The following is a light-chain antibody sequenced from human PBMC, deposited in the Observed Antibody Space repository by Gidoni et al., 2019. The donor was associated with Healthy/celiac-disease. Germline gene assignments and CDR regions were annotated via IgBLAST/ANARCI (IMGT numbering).Light chain of an antibody. J-gene: IGLJ2*01. Sequence: QSALTQPPSASGSPGQPVTISCTGTSSDVGGYNYVSWYQQHPGKAPKLMIYEVSKRPSGVPDRFSGSKSGNTASLTVSGLQAEDEADYYCSSYAGSPVVFGGGTKLTVL. CDR1: SSDVGGYNY. CDR3: SSYAGSPVV. V-gene: IGLV2-8*01. CDR2: EVS.